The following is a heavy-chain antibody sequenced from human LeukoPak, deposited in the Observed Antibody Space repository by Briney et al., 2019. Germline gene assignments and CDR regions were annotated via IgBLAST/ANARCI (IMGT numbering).Heavy chain of an antibody. J-gene: IGHJ4*02. Sequence: SETLSLTCTVSGGSISSYYWSWIRQPPGKGLEWIGYIYYSGSTNYNPSLKSRVTISVDTSKNQFFLKLSSVTAADTAVYYCARAAGTYYDFWSANIYYFDYWGQGTLVTVSS. CDR2: IYYSGST. CDR3: ARAAGTYYDFWSANIYYFDY. D-gene: IGHD3-3*01. V-gene: IGHV4-59*01. CDR1: GGSISSYY.